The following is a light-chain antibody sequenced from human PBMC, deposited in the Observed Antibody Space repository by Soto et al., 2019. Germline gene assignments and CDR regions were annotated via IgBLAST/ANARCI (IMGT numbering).Light chain of an antibody. J-gene: IGKJ2*01. CDR3: QQYNSYPST. CDR1: QSISMG. CDR2: KAS. V-gene: IGKV1-5*03. Sequence: DIQMTQSPSTLSASVGDRVTITCRASQSISMGLAGYQQKPGKAPKLLIYKASSLESGVPSRFSGSGSGTEFTLTISSLQPDDFATYYCQQYNSYPSTFGQGTKLEIK.